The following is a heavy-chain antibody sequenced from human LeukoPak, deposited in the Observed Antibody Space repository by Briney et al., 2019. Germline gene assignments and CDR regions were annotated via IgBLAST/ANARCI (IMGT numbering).Heavy chain of an antibody. D-gene: IGHD3-3*01. Sequence: GGSLRLSCAASGFTFSSYSMNWVRQAPGKGLEWVSSISSSSSYIYCADSVKGRFTISRDNAKNSLYLQMNSLRAEDTAVYYCARTYDFWSGYYPSYPYDYWGQGTLVTVSS. CDR1: GFTFSSYS. CDR3: ARTYDFWSGYYPSYPYDY. J-gene: IGHJ4*02. CDR2: ISSSSSYI. V-gene: IGHV3-21*01.